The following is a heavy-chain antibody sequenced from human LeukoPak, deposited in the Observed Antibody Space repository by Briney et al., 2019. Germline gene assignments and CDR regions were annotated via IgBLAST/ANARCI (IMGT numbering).Heavy chain of an antibody. Sequence: GESLKISCKGSGHTFTNNWIAWVRQMPGKGLEWMGSIYPGDSNIRYNPAFQGQVTISADKSISTAYLQWSSLKASDTAMYYCARRSGYWGGYYFDYWGQGTLVTVSS. D-gene: IGHD5-12*01. CDR2: IYPGDSNI. J-gene: IGHJ4*02. CDR3: ARRSGYWGGYYFDY. CDR1: GHTFTNNW. V-gene: IGHV5-51*01.